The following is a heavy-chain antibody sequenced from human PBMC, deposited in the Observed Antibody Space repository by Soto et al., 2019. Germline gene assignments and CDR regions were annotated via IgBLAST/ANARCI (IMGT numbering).Heavy chain of an antibody. V-gene: IGHV3-23*01. CDR1: GFTFSSYA. CDR2: ISGSGGST. CDR3: AKTAQRSHYDYIWGSYRLGYFDL. D-gene: IGHD3-16*02. J-gene: IGHJ2*01. Sequence: EVQLLESGGGLVQPGGSLRLSCAASGFTFSSYAMSWVRQAPGKGLEWVSAISGSGGSTYYADSVKGRFTISRDNSKNTVYLQMNSLRAEDTGVYYCAKTAQRSHYDYIWGSYRLGYFDLWGRGTLVTVSS.